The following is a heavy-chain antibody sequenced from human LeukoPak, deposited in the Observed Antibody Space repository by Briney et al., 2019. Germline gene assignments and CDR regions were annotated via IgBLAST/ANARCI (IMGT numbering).Heavy chain of an antibody. J-gene: IGHJ4*02. CDR2: ISYDGSSK. V-gene: IGHV3-30-3*01. D-gene: IGHD6-19*01. Sequence: GGSLRLSCAASGFTFSSSATHWVRQAPGKGLEWVAVISYDGSSKYYADSVKGRITISRDNSENTLYLQMNSLRPGDTAVYYCARVRQWLGTWVDYWGQGTLVTVSS. CDR3: ARVRQWLGTWVDY. CDR1: GFTFSSSA.